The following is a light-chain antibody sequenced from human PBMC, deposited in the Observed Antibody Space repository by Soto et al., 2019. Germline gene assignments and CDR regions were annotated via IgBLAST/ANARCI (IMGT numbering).Light chain of an antibody. J-gene: IGKJ1*01. V-gene: IGKV1-5*01. CDR1: QSISSW. CDR2: DAS. Sequence: DIQMTQSPSTLSASVGVRVTITCRASQSISSWLAWYQQKPGKAPKLLIYDASSLESGVPSRFSGSGSGTEFTLTISSLQPDDFATYYCQQYNSYSKGWTFGQGTKVEIK. CDR3: QQYNSYSKGWT.